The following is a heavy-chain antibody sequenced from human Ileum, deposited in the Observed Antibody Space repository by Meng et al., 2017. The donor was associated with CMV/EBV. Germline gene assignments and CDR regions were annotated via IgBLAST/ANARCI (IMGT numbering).Heavy chain of an antibody. Sequence: APVKVSCKASGYTFTGYYIHWVRQAPGQGLEWMGWINPKSGPTQNAQKFQGRVTMTRDTSISTVYMELSSLRSDDTAVYYCARATEGIAAAGTWGWFDPWGQGTLVTVSS. CDR3: ARATEGIAAAGTWGWFDP. V-gene: IGHV1-2*02. D-gene: IGHD6-13*01. CDR2: INPKSGPT. CDR1: GYTFTGYY. J-gene: IGHJ5*02.